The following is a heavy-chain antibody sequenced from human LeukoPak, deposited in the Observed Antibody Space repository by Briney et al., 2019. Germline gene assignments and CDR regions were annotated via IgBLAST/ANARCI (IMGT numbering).Heavy chain of an antibody. CDR1: GFTLSSYW. V-gene: IGHV3-74*01. D-gene: IGHD3-10*01. CDR2: MSSDESTT. J-gene: IGHJ5*02. Sequence: GGSLRISCAASGFTLSSYWMHWARQTPGKGLVWVSRMSSDESTTNYADSVRGRFTISRDNAKNALYLQMNSPRAEDTAIYFCARGRGPYGWFDPWGQGTLVTVSS. CDR3: ARGRGPYGWFDP.